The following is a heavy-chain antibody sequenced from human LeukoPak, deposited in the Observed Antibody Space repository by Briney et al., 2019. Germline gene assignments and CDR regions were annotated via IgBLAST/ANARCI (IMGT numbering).Heavy chain of an antibody. CDR3: ARCPRYCSSTSCYVGWFDP. D-gene: IGHD2-2*01. J-gene: IGHJ5*02. Sequence: SETLSLTCTVSGGSISSSSYYWGWIRQPPGKGLEWIGSIYYSGSTYYNPSLKSRVTISVDTSKNQLSLKLSSVTAADTAVYYCARCPRYCSSTSCYVGWFDPWGQGTLVTVSS. CDR1: GGSISSSSYY. V-gene: IGHV4-39*07. CDR2: IYYSGST.